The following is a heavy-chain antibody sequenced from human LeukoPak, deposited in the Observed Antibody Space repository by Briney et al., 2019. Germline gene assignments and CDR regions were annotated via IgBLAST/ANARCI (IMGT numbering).Heavy chain of an antibody. J-gene: IGHJ4*02. CDR3: ARFGNTHRGY. V-gene: IGHV4-34*01. Sequence: SETLSLTCAVYGGSFSGYYWSWIRQPPGKGLEWIGEINHSGSTNYNPSFKSRVTISVDTSKNQFSLKLSSVTAADTAVYYCARFGNTHRGYWGQGTLVTVSS. CDR1: GGSFSGYY. D-gene: IGHD3-10*01. CDR2: INHSGST.